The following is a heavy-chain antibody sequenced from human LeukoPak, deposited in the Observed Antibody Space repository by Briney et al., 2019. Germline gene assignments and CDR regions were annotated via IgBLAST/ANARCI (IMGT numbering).Heavy chain of an antibody. CDR3: ARDRFNNYADY. J-gene: IGHJ4*02. Sequence: PSETPSLTCTVSGGSISSSSYYWGWIRQPPGKGLEWIGSIYTSGSTNYNPSLKSRVTMSVDTSKNQFSLKLTSVTAADTAVYYCARDRFNNYADYWGQGTQVTVSS. CDR2: IYTSGST. CDR1: GGSISSSSYY. V-gene: IGHV4-39*07. D-gene: IGHD3-3*01.